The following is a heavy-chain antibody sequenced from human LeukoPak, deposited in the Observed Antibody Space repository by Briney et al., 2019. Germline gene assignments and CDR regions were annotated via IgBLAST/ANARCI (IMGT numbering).Heavy chain of an antibody. CDR3: AKDRTRRPYYFDY. CDR2: ISSSSSYI. Sequence: GGSLRLSCAASGFTFSSYSMNWVRQAPGKGLEWVPSISSSSSYIYYADSVKGRFTISRDISKNTLYLQMNSLRAEDTAIYYCAKDRTRRPYYFDYWGQGTLVTVSS. D-gene: IGHD1-14*01. J-gene: IGHJ4*02. CDR1: GFTFSSYS. V-gene: IGHV3-21*04.